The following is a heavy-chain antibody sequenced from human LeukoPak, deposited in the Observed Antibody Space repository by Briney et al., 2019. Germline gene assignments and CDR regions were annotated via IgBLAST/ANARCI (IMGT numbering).Heavy chain of an antibody. Sequence: GGSLRLSCAASGFTFSSYSMNWVRQAPGKGLEWVSSISSSSSYIYYADSVKGRFTISRDNAKNSLYLQLNSLRAEDTAVYYCARDIAAALDYWGQGTLVTVSS. CDR2: ISSSSSYI. J-gene: IGHJ4*02. CDR3: ARDIAAALDY. D-gene: IGHD6-13*01. CDR1: GFTFSSYS. V-gene: IGHV3-21*01.